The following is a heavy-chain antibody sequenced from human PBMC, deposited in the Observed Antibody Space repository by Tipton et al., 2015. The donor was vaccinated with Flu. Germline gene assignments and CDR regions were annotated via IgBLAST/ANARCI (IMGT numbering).Heavy chain of an antibody. V-gene: IGHV4-39*07. D-gene: IGHD3-22*01. CDR1: GVSTRSGSYY. CDR2: VYYTEST. J-gene: IGHJ4*02. CDR3: ARVSPRRVTSIVVVMLPEGYFDF. Sequence: TLSLTCSVSGVSTRSGSYYWAWIRQPPGKGLEWIGTVYYTESTYYNPSLKSRGTISIDTSKQQFSLHLSSVTAADTAVYYCARVSPRRVTSIVVVMLPEGYFDFWGQGISVIVSP.